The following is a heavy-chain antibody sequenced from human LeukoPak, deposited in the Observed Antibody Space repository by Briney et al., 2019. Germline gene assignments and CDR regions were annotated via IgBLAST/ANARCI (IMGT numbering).Heavy chain of an antibody. J-gene: IGHJ5*02. CDR3: ARQGSGWYRRGWFDP. CDR2: INHSGST. Sequence: SETLSLTCAVYGVSFSGYYWSWIRQPPGKGLEWIGEINHSGSTNYNPSLKSRVTISVDTSKNQFSLKLSSVTAADTAVYYCARQGSGWYRRGWFDPWGQGTLVTVSS. V-gene: IGHV4-34*01. D-gene: IGHD6-19*01. CDR1: GVSFSGYY.